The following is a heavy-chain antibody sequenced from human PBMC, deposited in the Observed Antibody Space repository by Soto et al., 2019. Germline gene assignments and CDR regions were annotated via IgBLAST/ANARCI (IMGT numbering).Heavy chain of an antibody. CDR1: GFTISTQT. Sequence: EVQLVESGGGLVQPGGSLRLSCAVSGFTISTQTLNWVRQAPGKGLEWVSYMGWDFSPIYADSVKGRFTISIDNAKNSLYLQMNSLRAEDTAMYYGARDKDYAFDVWGQGTMVTVSS. J-gene: IGHJ3*01. V-gene: IGHV3-48*01. CDR2: MGWDFSPI. CDR3: ARDKDYAFDV.